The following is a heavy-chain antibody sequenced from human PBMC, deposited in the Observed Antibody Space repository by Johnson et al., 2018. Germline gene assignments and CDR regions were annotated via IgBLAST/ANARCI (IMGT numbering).Heavy chain of an antibody. CDR2: ISQSGATT. Sequence: VQLVESGGGLVQPGGSLRLPCAASGFSFSHYDMSWVRQAPGKGLEWVSSISQSGATTYYADSVKGRFTISRDTSKNTLFLQMNSLRAEDTAVYYCAKTSYYMDVWGKGTTVTVSS. CDR1: GFSFSHYD. V-gene: IGHV3-23*04. J-gene: IGHJ6*03. CDR3: AKTSYYMDV.